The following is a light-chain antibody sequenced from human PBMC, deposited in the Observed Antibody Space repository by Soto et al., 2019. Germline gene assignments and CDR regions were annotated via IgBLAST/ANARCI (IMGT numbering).Light chain of an antibody. V-gene: IGKV1-5*03. CDR1: QYMSDW. Sequence: DIQMTQSPSTLSASIGDRVTITCRASQYMSDWLAWYQQKPGKVPKLLISKASYLESGLPLRFSGGGSGREFTLTISSLQPDDFATYYCQQYSSYPWTFGQGTKVEVK. CDR2: KAS. J-gene: IGKJ1*01. CDR3: QQYSSYPWT.